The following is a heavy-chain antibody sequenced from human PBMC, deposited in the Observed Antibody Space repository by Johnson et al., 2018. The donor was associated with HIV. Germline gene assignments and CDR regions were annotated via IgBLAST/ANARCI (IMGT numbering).Heavy chain of an antibody. CDR2: ITHDGSEN. CDR1: GFTFSSYW. D-gene: IGHD6-19*01. CDR3: AREQWVDAFDI. Sequence: VQLVESGGGLVQPGGSLRLSCAASGFTFSSYWMSWVRQAPGKGLEWVANITHDGSENYSVDSVKGRFTISRDNAKNSLYLQKNSLRAEDTAVYYCAREQWVDAFDIWGQGTMVTVSS. V-gene: IGHV3-7*01. J-gene: IGHJ3*02.